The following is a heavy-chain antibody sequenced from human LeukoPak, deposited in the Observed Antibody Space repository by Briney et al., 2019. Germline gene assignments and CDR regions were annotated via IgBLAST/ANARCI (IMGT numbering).Heavy chain of an antibody. Sequence: PSETLSLTCAVYGGSFSGYYWSWIRQPPGKGLEWIGEINHSGSTNYNPSLKSRVTISVDTSKNQFSLKLSSVTAADTAVYYCARPGYCSSTSCYKVGVYFDYWGQGTLVTVSS. J-gene: IGHJ4*02. V-gene: IGHV4-34*01. CDR2: INHSGST. CDR3: ARPGYCSSTSCYKVGVYFDY. CDR1: GGSFSGYY. D-gene: IGHD2-2*02.